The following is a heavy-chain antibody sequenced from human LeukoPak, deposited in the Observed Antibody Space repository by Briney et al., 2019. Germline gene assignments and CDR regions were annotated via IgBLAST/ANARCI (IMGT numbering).Heavy chain of an antibody. CDR2: IWHDGSNK. Sequence: PGGSLRLSCAASGFTFNNYWMSWVRQAPGKGLEWVAVIWHDGSNKYYADSVKGRFTISRDNSKNTLYLQMNSLRAEDTAVYYCVGGAGWSFDYWGQGTLVTVSS. J-gene: IGHJ4*02. D-gene: IGHD1-26*01. V-gene: IGHV3-33*08. CDR3: VGGAGWSFDY. CDR1: GFTFNNYW.